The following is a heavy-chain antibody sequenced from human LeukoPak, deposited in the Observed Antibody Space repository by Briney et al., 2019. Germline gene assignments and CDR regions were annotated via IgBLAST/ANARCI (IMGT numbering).Heavy chain of an antibody. D-gene: IGHD3-3*01. CDR1: GFTFRSYS. CDR3: AREPITIFGVVII. V-gene: IGHV3-21*01. CDR2: ISSSSSYI. J-gene: IGHJ4*02. Sequence: GGSLRLSCLASGFTFRSYSMNWVRQAPGKGLEWVSSISSSSSYIYYADSVKGRFTVSRDNAKNSLYLQMNGLRAEDTAVYYCAREPITIFGVVIIWGQGTLVTVSS.